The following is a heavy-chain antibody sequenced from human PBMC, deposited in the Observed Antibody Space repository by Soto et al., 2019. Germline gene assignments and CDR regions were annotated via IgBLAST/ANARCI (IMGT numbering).Heavy chain of an antibody. CDR1: GGSISSGDYY. Sequence: ASETLSLTCTVSGGSISSGDYYWSWIRQPPGKGLEWIGYIYYSGSTYYNPSLKSRVTISVDTSKNQFSLKLSSVTAADTAVYYCARGRKAANSLDYWGQGTLVTVSS. CDR2: IYYSGST. CDR3: ARGRKAANSLDY. J-gene: IGHJ4*02. V-gene: IGHV4-30-4*01. D-gene: IGHD2-15*01.